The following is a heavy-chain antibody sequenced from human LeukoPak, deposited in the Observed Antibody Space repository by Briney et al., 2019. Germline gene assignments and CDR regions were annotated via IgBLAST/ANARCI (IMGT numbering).Heavy chain of an antibody. CDR1: GFTFSSFW. V-gene: IGHV3-74*01. CDR2: INSDGSTT. CDR3: ARGTYYYDSSGYPGGFDY. Sequence: GGSLRLSCAASGFTFSSFWMHWVRQPPGKGLVWVSGINSDGSTTGYADSVKGRFTISRDNAKNSLYLQMNSLRAEDTALYHCARGTYYYDSSGYPGGFDYWGQGTLVTVSS. D-gene: IGHD3-22*01. J-gene: IGHJ4*02.